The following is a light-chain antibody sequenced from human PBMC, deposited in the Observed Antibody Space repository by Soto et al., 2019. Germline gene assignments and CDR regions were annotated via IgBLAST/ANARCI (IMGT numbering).Light chain of an antibody. Sequence: DIVMTQSPDSLAVSLGERATINCKSSQSVLYSSNNKNYLAWYQQKPGQPPKLLIYWASTRESGVPDRFSGSGSGTDFTLTISSLQAEDVALYYCQQYYDTLQTFGQGTEVEVK. CDR1: QSVLYSSNNKNY. CDR3: QQYYDTLQT. V-gene: IGKV4-1*01. CDR2: WAS. J-gene: IGKJ1*01.